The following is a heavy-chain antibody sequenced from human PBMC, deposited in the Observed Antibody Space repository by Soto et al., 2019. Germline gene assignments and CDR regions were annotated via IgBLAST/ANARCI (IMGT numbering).Heavy chain of an antibody. D-gene: IGHD6-13*01. Sequence: SETLSLTCSFSVVPMYGYSWHCIRQPPGKGLEWIGYVYYDGTATYKPSLESRVNFSVDTSKNQASLKLRSVTAADTALYYCARAARKWLDPWGQGILVTVSS. CDR1: VVPMYGYS. CDR3: ARAARKWLDP. CDR2: VYYDGTA. J-gene: IGHJ5*02. V-gene: IGHV4-59*01.